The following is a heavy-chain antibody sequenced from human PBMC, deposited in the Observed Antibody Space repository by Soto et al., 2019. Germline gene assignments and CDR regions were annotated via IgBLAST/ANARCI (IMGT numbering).Heavy chain of an antibody. CDR2: MIPIRGIA. J-gene: IGHJ5*02. Sequence: QVQLVQSGAEVKKPGSSVKVSCKASGGTFSSYTISWVRQAPGQGLEWMGRMIPIRGIANYAQKLQGRVTITADKSTSTAYMELSSLRSEDTAVYYCASQRRAGFDPWGQGTLVTVSS. CDR1: GGTFSSYT. V-gene: IGHV1-69*02. CDR3: ASQRRAGFDP.